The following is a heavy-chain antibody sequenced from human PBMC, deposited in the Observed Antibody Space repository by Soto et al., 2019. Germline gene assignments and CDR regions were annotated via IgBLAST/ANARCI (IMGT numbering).Heavy chain of an antibody. CDR1: GGTFSSYA. D-gene: IGHD4-17*01. J-gene: IGHJ4*02. Sequence: SVKVSCKASGGTFSSYAISWVRQAPGQGLEWMGGIIPIFGTANYAQKFQGRVTITADESTSTAYMELSSLRSEDTAVYYCARERTTVTTLYYFDYWGQGTLVTVSS. CDR3: ARERTTVTTLYYFDY. CDR2: IIPIFGTA. V-gene: IGHV1-69*13.